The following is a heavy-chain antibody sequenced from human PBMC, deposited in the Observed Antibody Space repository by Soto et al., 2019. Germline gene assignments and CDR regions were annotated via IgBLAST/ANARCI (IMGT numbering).Heavy chain of an antibody. V-gene: IGHV3-30*18. CDR3: AKGGNPYNWNVQAFDY. J-gene: IGHJ4*02. D-gene: IGHD1-20*01. Sequence: GGSLRLSCAASGFTFSSYGMHWVRQAPGKGLEWVAVISYDGSNKYYADSVKGRFTISRDNSKNTLYLQMNSLRAEDTAVYYCAKGGNPYNWNVQAFDYWGQGTLVTVSS. CDR2: ISYDGSNK. CDR1: GFTFSSYG.